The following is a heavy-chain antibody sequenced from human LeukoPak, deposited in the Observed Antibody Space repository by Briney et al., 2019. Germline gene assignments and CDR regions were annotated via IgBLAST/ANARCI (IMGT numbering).Heavy chain of an antibody. J-gene: IGHJ4*02. CDR2: INPNSGGT. CDR1: GGTFSSYA. D-gene: IGHD6-25*01. Sequence: ASVKVSCKASGGTFSSYAITWVRQAPGQGLEWMGWINPNSGGTNYAQKFQGRVTMTRDTSISTAYMELSRLRSHDTAVYYCARTAQRANTDYWGQGTLVTVSS. CDR3: ARTAQRANTDY. V-gene: IGHV1-2*02.